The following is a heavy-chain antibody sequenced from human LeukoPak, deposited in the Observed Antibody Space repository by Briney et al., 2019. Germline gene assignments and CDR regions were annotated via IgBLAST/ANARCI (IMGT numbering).Heavy chain of an antibody. V-gene: IGHV1-69*13. J-gene: IGHJ6*02. Sequence: EASVKVSCKASGGTFSSYAISWVRQAPGQGLEWMGGIIPIFGTANYAQKFQGRVTITADESTSTAYMELSSLRSEDTAVYYCARGSWSSGWPYYYYYGMDVWGQGTTVTVSS. CDR3: ARGSWSSGWPYYYYYGMDV. D-gene: IGHD6-19*01. CDR1: GGTFSSYA. CDR2: IIPIFGTA.